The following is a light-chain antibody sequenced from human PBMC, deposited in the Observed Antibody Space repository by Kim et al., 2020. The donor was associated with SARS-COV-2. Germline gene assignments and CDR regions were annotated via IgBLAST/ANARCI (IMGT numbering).Light chain of an antibody. CDR1: QSIYTS. Sequence: ASVGDRVTITCRAGQSIYTSLNWYQQRPGKAPKLLIYVASSLESGVPSRFSGSGSGTDFTLTISSLQPEDFATYICQQSFITPYTFGQGTKVDIK. CDR3: QQSFITPYT. CDR2: VAS. J-gene: IGKJ2*01. V-gene: IGKV1-39*01.